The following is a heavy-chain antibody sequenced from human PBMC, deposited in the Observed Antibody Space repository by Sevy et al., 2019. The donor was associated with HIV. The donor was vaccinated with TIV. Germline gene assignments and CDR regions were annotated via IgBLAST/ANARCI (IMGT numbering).Heavy chain of an antibody. CDR3: ARVDYCSSTSCYYYYYGMDV. V-gene: IGHV3-48*01. Sequence: GGSLRLSCAASGFTFSSYSMNWVRQAPGKGLEWVSYISSSSSTIYYADSVKGRFTISRDNAKNSLYLQMNSLRAEDTAVYYCARVDYCSSTSCYYYYYGMDVWGQGTTVTVSS. J-gene: IGHJ6*02. CDR1: GFTFSSYS. D-gene: IGHD2-2*01. CDR2: ISSSSSTI.